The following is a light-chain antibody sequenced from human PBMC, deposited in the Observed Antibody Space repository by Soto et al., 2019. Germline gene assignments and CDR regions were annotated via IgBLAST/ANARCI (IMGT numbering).Light chain of an antibody. J-gene: IGKJ1*01. Sequence: IVMTQSPATLSVYRGERATLSCRASQSVSSNLAWYQQKPGQAPRLLIYGASSRATGIPDRFSGSGSGTDFTLTISRLEPEDFAVYYCQQYGSAWTFGQRTNVDIK. CDR3: QQYGSAWT. V-gene: IGKV3-20*01. CDR2: GAS. CDR1: QSVSSN.